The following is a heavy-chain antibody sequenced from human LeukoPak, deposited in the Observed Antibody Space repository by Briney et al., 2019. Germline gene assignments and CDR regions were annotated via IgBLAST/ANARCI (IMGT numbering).Heavy chain of an antibody. D-gene: IGHD6-19*01. V-gene: IGHV3-30-3*01. Sequence: GGSLRLSCAASGFTFSSYAMHWVRQAPGKGLEWVAVISYDGSNKYYADSVKGRFTISRDNSKNTLYLQMNSLRAEDTAVYYCARVGSSGWYGIDYWGQGTLVTVSS. CDR1: GFTFSSYA. J-gene: IGHJ4*02. CDR2: ISYDGSNK. CDR3: ARVGSSGWYGIDY.